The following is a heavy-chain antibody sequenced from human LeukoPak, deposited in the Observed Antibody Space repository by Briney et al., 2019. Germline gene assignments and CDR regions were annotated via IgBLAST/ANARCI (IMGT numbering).Heavy chain of an antibody. CDR2: ITGGGRT. J-gene: IGHJ5*02. CDR1: GFTFSDYA. V-gene: IGHV3-23*01. CDR3: AKDRRVIDHNWFDP. Sequence: PGGSLRLSCAASGFTFSDYAMSWVRQAPGKGPEWVSAITGGGRTYYADSVKGRFTIPRDSSKNTLYLQMNSLRAEDTAVYYCAKDRRVIDHNWFDPWGQGTLVTVSS. D-gene: IGHD2/OR15-2a*01.